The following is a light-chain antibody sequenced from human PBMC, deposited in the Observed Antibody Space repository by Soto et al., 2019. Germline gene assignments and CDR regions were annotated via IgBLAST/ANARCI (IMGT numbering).Light chain of an antibody. CDR1: SSDVGGYNS. Sequence: QSALTQPASVSGSXXXSIAXXCTGTSSDVGGYNSVSWYQQHPGKAPKLMIYDVSNRPSGVSNRFSGSKSGNTASLTISGLQAEDEGDYYCSSYTTGGSYVFGTGTKLTVL. J-gene: IGLJ1*01. CDR3: SSYTTGGSYV. CDR2: DVS. V-gene: IGLV2-14*01.